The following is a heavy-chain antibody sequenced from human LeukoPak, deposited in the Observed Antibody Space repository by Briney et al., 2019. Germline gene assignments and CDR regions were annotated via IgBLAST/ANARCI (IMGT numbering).Heavy chain of an antibody. Sequence: SETLSLTCAVYGGSFSGYYWSWIRQPPGKGLEWIGEINHSGSTNYNPSLKSRVTISVDTSKNQFSLKLSSVTAADTAVYYCARHGNIVVVPAAFDFWGQGTLVTVSS. J-gene: IGHJ4*02. D-gene: IGHD2-2*01. CDR2: INHSGST. V-gene: IGHV4-34*01. CDR3: ARHGNIVVVPAAFDF. CDR1: GGSFSGYY.